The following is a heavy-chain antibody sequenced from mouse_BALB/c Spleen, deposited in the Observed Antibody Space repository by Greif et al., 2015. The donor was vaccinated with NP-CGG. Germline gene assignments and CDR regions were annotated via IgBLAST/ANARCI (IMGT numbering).Heavy chain of an antibody. V-gene: IGHV1S81*02. Sequence: VQLQESGAELVKPGASVKLSCKASGYTFTSYWMHWVKQRPGQGLEWIGEINPSNGRTNYNEKFKSKATLTVDKSSSTAYMQLSSLTSEDSAVYYCGPYYRYDGLAYWGQGTLVTVSA. J-gene: IGHJ3*01. D-gene: IGHD2-14*01. CDR3: GPYYRYDGLAY. CDR2: INPSNGRT. CDR1: GYTFTSYW.